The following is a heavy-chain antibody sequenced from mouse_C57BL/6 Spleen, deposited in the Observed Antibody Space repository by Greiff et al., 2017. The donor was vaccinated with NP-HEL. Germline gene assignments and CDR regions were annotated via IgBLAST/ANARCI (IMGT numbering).Heavy chain of an antibody. CDR3: VRRGARPTESGAMDY. CDR2: IRSKSNNYAT. J-gene: IGHJ4*01. D-gene: IGHD1-3*01. CDR1: GFSFNTYA. V-gene: IGHV10-1*01. Sequence: EVMLVESGGGLVQPKGSLKLSCAASGFSFNTYAMNWVRQAPGKGLEWVARIRSKSNNYATYYADSVKDRFTISRDDPESMLYLQMNNLKTEDTAMYYCVRRGARPTESGAMDYWGQGTSVTVSS.